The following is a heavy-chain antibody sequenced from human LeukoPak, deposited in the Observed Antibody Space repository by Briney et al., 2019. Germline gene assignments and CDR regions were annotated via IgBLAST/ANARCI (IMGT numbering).Heavy chain of an antibody. CDR2: ISGNGGNT. D-gene: IGHD6-19*01. J-gene: IGHJ4*02. CDR1: GFTFSSYA. CDR3: ARDHAVAGD. Sequence: GGSLRLSCSASGFTFSSYAMHWVRQAPGKGLEYVSAISGNGGNTYYADSVKGRFTISRDNSKNTLYLQMNSLRAEDTAVYYCARDHAVAGDWGQGTLVTVSS. V-gene: IGHV3-64*04.